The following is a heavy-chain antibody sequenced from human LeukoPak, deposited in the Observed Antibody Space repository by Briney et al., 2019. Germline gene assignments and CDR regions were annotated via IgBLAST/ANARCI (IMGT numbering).Heavy chain of an antibody. CDR3: AREPVGYNWFDP. V-gene: IGHV4-59*01. D-gene: IGHD4-23*01. CDR2: IYYSGST. Sequence: PSETLSLTCTVSGDSISSYYRSWIRQPPGKGLEWIGYIYYSGSTNYNPSLKSRVTISVDTSKNQFSLKLSSVTAADTAVYYCAREPVGYNWFDPWGQGTLVTVSS. CDR1: GDSISSYY. J-gene: IGHJ5*02.